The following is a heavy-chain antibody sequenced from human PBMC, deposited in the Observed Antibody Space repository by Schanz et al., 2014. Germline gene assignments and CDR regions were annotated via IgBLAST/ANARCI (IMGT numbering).Heavy chain of an antibody. CDR2: ISGSGGST. J-gene: IGHJ6*02. CDR3: AKGMGYCSGGTCYDYYYYGLDV. V-gene: IGHV3-23*04. D-gene: IGHD2-15*01. Sequence: EVRLVESGGGLVQPGGSLRLSCEASGFTFSSYSMNWVRQAPGKGLEWVSGISGSGGSTYYADSVKGRFTISRDNSKNTLYLQMNSLSADDTAVFYCAKGMGYCSGGTCYDYYYYGLDVWGQGTTVTVSS. CDR1: GFTFSSYS.